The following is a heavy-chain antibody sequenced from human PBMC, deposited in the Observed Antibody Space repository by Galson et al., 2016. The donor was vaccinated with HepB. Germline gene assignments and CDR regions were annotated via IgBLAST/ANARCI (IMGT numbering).Heavy chain of an antibody. D-gene: IGHD5-24*01. V-gene: IGHV1-69*06. J-gene: IGHJ4*02. Sequence: SVKVSCKASVGSLSSYLVTWLRQAPGQGLQWLGGIIPTFGAVKYAEKFQGRITITADTSTNTVYLGLTSLRSDDTAVYFCARGPYSDTSFYGFWGQGTLVTVSS. CDR2: IIPTFGAV. CDR3: ARGPYSDTSFYGF. CDR1: VGSLSSYL.